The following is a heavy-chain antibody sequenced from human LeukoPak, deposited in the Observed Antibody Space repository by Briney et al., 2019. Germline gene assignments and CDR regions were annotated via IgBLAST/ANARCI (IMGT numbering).Heavy chain of an antibody. CDR3: ARANEPYPGVVPAARAFDI. V-gene: IGHV3-74*01. D-gene: IGHD2-2*01. CDR2: INSDGSST. J-gene: IGHJ3*02. Sequence: GSSLRLSCAASGFTFSSYWMHWVRQAPGKGLVWVSRINSDGSSTSYADSVKGRFTISRDNAKNTLYLQMNSLRAEDTAVYYCARANEPYPGVVPAARAFDIWGQGTMVTVSS. CDR1: GFTFSSYW.